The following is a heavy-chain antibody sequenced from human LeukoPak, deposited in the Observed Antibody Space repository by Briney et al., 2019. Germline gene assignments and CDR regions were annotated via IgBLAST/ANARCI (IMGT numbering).Heavy chain of an antibody. V-gene: IGHV3-23*01. J-gene: IGHJ4*02. CDR2: ISSGGGST. Sequence: LPGGSLRLSCAASGFTFSSYAMSWVRQAPGKGLEWVSAISSGGGSTYYADSVRGRFTISRDNSKNTLYLRMNSLRVEDTAIYYCAKDTSPPGTRGWGSSTWDYFDYWGQGTLVTVSS. CDR3: AKDTSPPGTRGWGSSTWDYFDY. CDR1: GFTFSSYA. D-gene: IGHD3-10*01.